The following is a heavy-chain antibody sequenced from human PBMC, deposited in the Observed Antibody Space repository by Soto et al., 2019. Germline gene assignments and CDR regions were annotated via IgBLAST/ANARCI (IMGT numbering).Heavy chain of an antibody. CDR2: ISSSSSYT. CDR1: GFTFSDYY. V-gene: IGHV3-11*06. Sequence: QVQLVESGGGLVKPGGSLRLSCAASGFTFSDYYMSWIRQAPGKGLEWVSYISSSSSYTNYADSVKGRFTISRDNAKNSLYLQMNSLRAEDTAVYYCARAVGDGYKPYYFDYWGQGNLVTVSS. J-gene: IGHJ4*02. D-gene: IGHD5-12*01. CDR3: ARAVGDGYKPYYFDY.